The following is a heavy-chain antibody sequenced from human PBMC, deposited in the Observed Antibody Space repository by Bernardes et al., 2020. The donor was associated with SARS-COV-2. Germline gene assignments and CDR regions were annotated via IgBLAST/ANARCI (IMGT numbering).Heavy chain of an antibody. D-gene: IGHD1-1*01. CDR3: AHRGNWNDGGGMDV. V-gene: IGHV2-5*02. CDR1: LFSLSPSGVG. J-gene: IGHJ6*02. Sequence: SGNTLWKPTQPLALTCPFSLFSLSPSGVGVGWIRQPPGKALEWLALIYWDDDKRYSPSLKSRLTITKDTSKNQVVLTMTNMDPVDTATYYCAHRGNWNDGGGMDVWGQGTTVTVSS. CDR2: IYWDDDK.